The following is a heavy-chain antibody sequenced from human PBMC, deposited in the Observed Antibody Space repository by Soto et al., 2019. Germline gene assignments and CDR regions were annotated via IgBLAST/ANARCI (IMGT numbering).Heavy chain of an antibody. CDR3: VLASSGWYAPFDY. J-gene: IGHJ4*02. Sequence: PGGSLRLSCAASGFTFSSYGMHWVRQAPGKGLEWVAVISYDGSNKYYADSVKGRFTISRDNSKNTLYLQMNSLRAEDTAVYYCVLASSGWYAPFDYWGQGTLVTVSS. V-gene: IGHV3-30*03. CDR1: GFTFSSYG. CDR2: ISYDGSNK. D-gene: IGHD6-19*01.